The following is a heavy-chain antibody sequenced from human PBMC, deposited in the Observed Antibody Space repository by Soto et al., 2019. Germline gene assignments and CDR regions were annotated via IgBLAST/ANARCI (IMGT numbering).Heavy chain of an antibody. CDR2: ISATGGGT. CDR1: GFKFSNYA. V-gene: IGHV3-23*01. CDR3: AKDRRAGGNSAFYFGF. Sequence: GSLRLSCSASGFKFSNYAMSLVRQAAGEGLEWVSLISATGGGTYYADSVKGRFTISRDNSHNTLYLQVHSLTAEDTAVYYCAKDRRAGGNSAFYFGFWGQGAQVTVSS. D-gene: IGHD3-16*01. J-gene: IGHJ4*02.